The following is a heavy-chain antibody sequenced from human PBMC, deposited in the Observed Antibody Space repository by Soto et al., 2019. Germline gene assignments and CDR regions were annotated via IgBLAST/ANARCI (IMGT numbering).Heavy chain of an antibody. D-gene: IGHD1-26*01. CDR2: INPKSGGT. CDR3: ARDLAKGGGSAGFDY. Sequence: AARKVFCKASVPAFTANYIPWVRQATGQGFEWMGWINPKSGGTKYPQKFQGRVTMTRDTSLSTVYMTLTRLTSDDTAVYYCARDLAKGGGSAGFDYWGQGTLVTVSS. V-gene: IGHV1-2*02. J-gene: IGHJ4*02. CDR1: VPAFTANY.